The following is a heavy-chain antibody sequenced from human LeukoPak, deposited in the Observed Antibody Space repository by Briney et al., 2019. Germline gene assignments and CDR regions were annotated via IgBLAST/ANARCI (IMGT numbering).Heavy chain of an antibody. V-gene: IGHV3-21*01. Sequence: GGSLRLSCAGSGFTFSNYSMNWVRPAPGKGLEWVSSISGSRQYIYYADSIKGRFTMSRDNTKDSLFLLMNSLRAEDTAVYYCARDRVRETYSWSYYNGMDVWGQGTTVTVSS. CDR3: ARDRVRETYSWSYYNGMDV. CDR1: GFTFSNYS. CDR2: ISGSRQYI. D-gene: IGHD2-8*02. J-gene: IGHJ6*02.